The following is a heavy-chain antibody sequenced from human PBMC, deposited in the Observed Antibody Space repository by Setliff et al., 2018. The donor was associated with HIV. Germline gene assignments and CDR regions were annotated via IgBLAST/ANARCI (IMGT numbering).Heavy chain of an antibody. CDR1: GFTVSTYY. CDR3: AKGLDYVDSSGYSYFRL. Sequence: PGGSLRLSCAASGFTVSTYYMSWVRQAPGKGLEWVSTIYSGGSTYHADSVKGRFTLSRDTSKNALYLEMNNLRAEDTAIYYCAKGLDYVDSSGYSYFRLWGQGTQVTVSS. CDR2: IYSGGST. V-gene: IGHV3-53*01. J-gene: IGHJ4*02. D-gene: IGHD3-22*01.